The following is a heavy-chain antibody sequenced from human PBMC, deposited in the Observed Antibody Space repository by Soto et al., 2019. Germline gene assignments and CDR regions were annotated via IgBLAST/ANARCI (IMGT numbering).Heavy chain of an antibody. Sequence: ASVKVSCKASGYSFTSLDINWVRQTAGQGLEWMGWMQPSTGRTGYAQKFQGRVTMTRDTSINTAYMELTTLTSDDTALYYCARGVSAGVDYWGQGTLVTVSS. CDR2: MQPSTGRT. CDR3: ARGVSAGVDY. V-gene: IGHV1-8*01. J-gene: IGHJ4*02. CDR1: GYSFTSLD. D-gene: IGHD1-26*01.